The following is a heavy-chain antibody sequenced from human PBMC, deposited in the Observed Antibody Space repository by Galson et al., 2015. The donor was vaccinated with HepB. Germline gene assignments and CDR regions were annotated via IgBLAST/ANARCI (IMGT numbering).Heavy chain of an antibody. V-gene: IGHV1-69*04. Sequence: SVKVSCKASGGTFSSYAISWVRQAPGQGLEWMGRIIPILGIANYAQKFQGRVTITADKSTSTAYMELSSLRSEDTAVYYCARSQVMATTDLGAFDIWGQGTMVTVSS. D-gene: IGHD5-24*01. CDR1: GGTFSSYA. J-gene: IGHJ3*02. CDR3: ARSQVMATTDLGAFDI. CDR2: IIPILGIA.